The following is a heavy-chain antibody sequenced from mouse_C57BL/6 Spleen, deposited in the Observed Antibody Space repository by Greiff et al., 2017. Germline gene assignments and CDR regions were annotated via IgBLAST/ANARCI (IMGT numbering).Heavy chain of an antibody. CDR3: ARRYGSSQGAMDY. CDR2: ISSGGSYN. V-gene: IGHV5-6*01. Sequence: EVQLQESGGDLVKPGGSLKLSCAASGFTFSSYGMSWVRQTPDKRLEWVATISSGGSYNYYPDSVKGRFTISRDNAKNTLYLQMSSLKSEDTAMYYCARRYGSSQGAMDYWGQGTSVTVSA. D-gene: IGHD1-1*01. CDR1: GFTFSSYG. J-gene: IGHJ4*01.